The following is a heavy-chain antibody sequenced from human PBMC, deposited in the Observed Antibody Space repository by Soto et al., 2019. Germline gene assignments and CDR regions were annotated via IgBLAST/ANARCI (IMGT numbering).Heavy chain of an antibody. V-gene: IGHV1-69*02. D-gene: IGHD2-2*01. CDR1: GGTFSSYT. J-gene: IGHJ4*02. Sequence: SVKVSCKASGGTFSSYTISWVRQAPGQGLEWMGRIIPILGIANYAQKFQGRVTITADKSTSTAYMELSSLRSEDTAVYYCARGQDGLRVPAAMFSYYFDYWGQGTLVTVSS. CDR3: ARGQDGLRVPAAMFSYYFDY. CDR2: IIPILGIA.